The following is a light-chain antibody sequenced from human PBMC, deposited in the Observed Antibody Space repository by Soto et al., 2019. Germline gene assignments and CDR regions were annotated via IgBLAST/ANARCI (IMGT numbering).Light chain of an antibody. Sequence: EIQMTQSPSSVSASVGERVTITCRASQNVNNWLAWYQQKPGKAPKLLIYTASQLQTGVPSRFSGRGSGTDFTLTITSLQPEDFATYYCQQADTFPLTFGGGTTVEIK. CDR3: QQADTFPLT. CDR1: QNVNNW. CDR2: TAS. V-gene: IGKV1-12*01. J-gene: IGKJ4*01.